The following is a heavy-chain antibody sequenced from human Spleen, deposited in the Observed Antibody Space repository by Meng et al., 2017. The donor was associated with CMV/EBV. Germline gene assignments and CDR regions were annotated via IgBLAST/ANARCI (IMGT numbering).Heavy chain of an antibody. V-gene: IGHV3-7*03. Sequence: GGSLRLSCAASGFPFSSYWMSWVRQAPGKGLEWVANVKPDGSEKYYVDSVKGRFTISRDNAKSSLYLQMNSLRAEDTAVYYCARVHYYGMDVWGQGTTVTVSS. CDR1: GFPFSSYW. CDR2: VKPDGSEK. CDR3: ARVHYYGMDV. J-gene: IGHJ6*02.